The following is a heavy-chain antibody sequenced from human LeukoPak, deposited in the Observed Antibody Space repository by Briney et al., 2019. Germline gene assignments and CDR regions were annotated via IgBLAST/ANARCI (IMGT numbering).Heavy chain of an antibody. CDR1: GVSISSGGYY. J-gene: IGHJ4*02. CDR2: IYHSGST. CDR3: ARGRGRRIAAAGSTAYPDDY. D-gene: IGHD6-13*01. V-gene: IGHV4-30-2*01. Sequence: SETLSLTCTVSGVSISSGGYYWSWIRQPPGKGLEWIGYIYHSGSTYYNPSLKSRVTISVDRSKNQFSLKLSSVTAADTAVYYCARGRGRRIAAAGSTAYPDDYWGQGTLVTVSS.